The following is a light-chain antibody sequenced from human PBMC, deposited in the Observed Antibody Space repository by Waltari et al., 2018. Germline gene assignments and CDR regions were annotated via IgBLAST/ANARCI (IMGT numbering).Light chain of an antibody. V-gene: IGLV1-44*01. CDR1: SSNIGSNT. CDR2: KNN. J-gene: IGLJ3*02. CDR3: AAWDDSVSTVL. Sequence: QSVLTQSPSASGTPGQRVTISCSGSSSNIGSNTVHWYQKIPGKAPKLLLFKNNDRPSGVPDRFSGSKSGTSASLAISGLQSEDEGDYYCAAWDDSVSTVLFGGGTKLTVL.